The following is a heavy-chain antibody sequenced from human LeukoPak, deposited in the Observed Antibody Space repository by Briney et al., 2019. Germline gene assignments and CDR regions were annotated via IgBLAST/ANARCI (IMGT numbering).Heavy chain of an antibody. Sequence: GASVKVSCKASGYTFTSYGISWVRQAPGQGLEWMGWISAYNGNTNYAQKLQGRVTMTTDTSTSTAYMELRSLRSEDTAVYYCARDQPERRWLDYYGMDVWGQGTTVTVSS. V-gene: IGHV1-18*01. J-gene: IGHJ6*02. CDR2: ISAYNGNT. CDR1: GYTFTSYG. CDR3: ARDQPERRWLDYYGMDV. D-gene: IGHD1-1*01.